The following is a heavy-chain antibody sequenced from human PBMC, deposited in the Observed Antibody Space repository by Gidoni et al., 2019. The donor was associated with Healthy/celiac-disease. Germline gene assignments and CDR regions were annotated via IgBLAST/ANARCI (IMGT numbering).Heavy chain of an antibody. V-gene: IGHV4-4*07. CDR1: GGSISSYY. D-gene: IGHD6-19*01. CDR3: ARGQGSGWFQGLWFDP. Sequence: QVQLQESGPGLVKPSETLSLTCTVSGGSISSYYWSWIRQPAGKGLEWIGRIYTSGSTNYNPSLKSRVTMSVDTSKNQFSLKLSSVTAADTAVYYGARGQGSGWFQGLWFDPWGQGTLVTVSS. CDR2: IYTSGST. J-gene: IGHJ5*02.